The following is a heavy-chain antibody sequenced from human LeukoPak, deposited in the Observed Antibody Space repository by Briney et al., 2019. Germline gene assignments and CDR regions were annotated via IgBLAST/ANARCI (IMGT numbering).Heavy chain of an antibody. D-gene: IGHD3-16*02. CDR1: GGSFSGYY. Sequence: PSEALSLTCAVYGGSFSGYYWSWIRQPPGKGLEWIGEINHSGSTNYNPSLKSRVTISVDTSKNQFSLKLSSVTAADTAVYYCARVRYDYAWGSYRPPFDYWGQGTLVTVSS. J-gene: IGHJ4*02. CDR3: ARVRYDYAWGSYRPPFDY. V-gene: IGHV4-34*01. CDR2: INHSGST.